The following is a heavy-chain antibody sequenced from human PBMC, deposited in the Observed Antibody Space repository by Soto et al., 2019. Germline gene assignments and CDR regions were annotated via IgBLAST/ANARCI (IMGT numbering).Heavy chain of an antibody. Sequence: EVQLLDSGGGLVQPGGSLRLSCAASGFTFSGYAMGWVRQAPGKGLEWVSGISDDGVATYYADSAKGRFSISRDNFKNMVYMQIDSLRAEDTALYYCAKFRAETYQKYFFDSWGQGTLVTVSS. CDR3: AKFRAETYQKYFFDS. J-gene: IGHJ4*02. D-gene: IGHD3-16*01. V-gene: IGHV3-23*01. CDR1: GFTFSGYA. CDR2: ISDDGVAT.